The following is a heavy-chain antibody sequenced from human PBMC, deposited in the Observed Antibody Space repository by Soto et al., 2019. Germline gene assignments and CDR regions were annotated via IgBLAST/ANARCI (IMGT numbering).Heavy chain of an antibody. CDR3: AKVGGDSSGYYPDY. D-gene: IGHD3-22*01. CDR2: ISSNGRST. Sequence: EVQLVESGGGLVQPGGSLRLSCAASGFTFSNYAMHWVRQAPGKGLEHVSAISSNGRSTYYANSVKGRFTISIDSSTNTWYLQMGSLRAEDMAVYYCAKVGGDSSGYYPDYWGQGTLVTVSS. CDR1: GFTFSNYA. V-gene: IGHV3-64*01. J-gene: IGHJ4*02.